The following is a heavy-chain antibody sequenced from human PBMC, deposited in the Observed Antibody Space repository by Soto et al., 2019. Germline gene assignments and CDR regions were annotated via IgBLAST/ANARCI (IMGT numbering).Heavy chain of an antibody. J-gene: IGHJ4*02. D-gene: IGHD4-17*01. CDR1: GYTFTSYG. CDR2: ISAYNGNT. V-gene: IGHV1-18*01. Sequence: QVQLVQSGAEVKKPGASVKLSCRSSGYTFTSYGFTSVRQATGQGLEWMGWISAYNGNTNYAQKHHDRVTMNTDTSTSTAYMELRSLRSDDTAVYYCARGTTVETGNYCGQGNLVTVSS. CDR3: ARGTTVETGNY.